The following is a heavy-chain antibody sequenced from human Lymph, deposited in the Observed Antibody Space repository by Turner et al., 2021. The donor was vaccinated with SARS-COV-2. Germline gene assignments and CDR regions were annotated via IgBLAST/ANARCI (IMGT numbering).Heavy chain of an antibody. CDR1: GIIVSRNY. V-gene: IGHV3-53*01. D-gene: IGHD6-13*01. Sequence: EVRLGEPGGGLIPPGGSLRLSCAASGIIVSRNYMNWVRQAPGKGLEWVSVIYSGGTTYYADAVKGRFTISRDNSKNTLYLQMNSLRVEDTAVYYCARDLGTYGMDVWGQGTTVTVSS. CDR2: IYSGGTT. CDR3: ARDLGTYGMDV. J-gene: IGHJ6*02.